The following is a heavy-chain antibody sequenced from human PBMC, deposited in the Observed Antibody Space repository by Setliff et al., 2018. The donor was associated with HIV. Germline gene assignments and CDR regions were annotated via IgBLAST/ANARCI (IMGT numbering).Heavy chain of an antibody. J-gene: IGHJ4*02. CDR2: IYYSGST. V-gene: IGHV4-39*01. CDR3: ARVPSGLWFGKWGN. CDR1: GGSISSSSYY. D-gene: IGHD3-10*01. Sequence: SETLSLTCTVSGGSISSSSYYWGWIRQPPGKGLEWIGSIYYSGSTYYNPSLKSRLTISVDTSKNQFSLKLYSVTAADTAVYYCARVPSGLWFGKWGNWGQGTLVTV.